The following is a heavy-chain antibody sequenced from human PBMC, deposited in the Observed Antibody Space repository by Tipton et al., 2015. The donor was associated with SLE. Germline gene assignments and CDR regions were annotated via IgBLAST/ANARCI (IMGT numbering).Heavy chain of an antibody. V-gene: IGHV4-39*07. D-gene: IGHD1-26*01. CDR2: IYYSGGT. CDR3: ARGSGSYGDFDY. J-gene: IGHJ4*02. CDR1: GGSISSSSYY. Sequence: LRLSCTVSGGSISSSSYYWGWIRQPPGKGLEWIGSIYYSGGTYYNPSLKSRVTISVDTSKNQFSLKLSSVTAADTAVYYCARGSGSYGDFDYWGQGTLVTVSS.